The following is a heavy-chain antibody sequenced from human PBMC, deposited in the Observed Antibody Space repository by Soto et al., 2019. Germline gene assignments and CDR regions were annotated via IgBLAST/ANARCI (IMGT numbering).Heavy chain of an antibody. CDR1: GGTFSSYA. CDR2: IIPIFGTA. V-gene: IGHV1-69*13. CDR3: ARDPTGLLWFGESPRFDY. D-gene: IGHD3-10*01. J-gene: IGHJ4*02. Sequence: SVEVSCKASGGTFSSYAISWVRQAPGQGLEWMGGIIPIFGTANYAQKFQGRVTITADESTSTAYMELSSLRSEDTAVYYCARDPTGLLWFGESPRFDYWGQGTLVTVSS.